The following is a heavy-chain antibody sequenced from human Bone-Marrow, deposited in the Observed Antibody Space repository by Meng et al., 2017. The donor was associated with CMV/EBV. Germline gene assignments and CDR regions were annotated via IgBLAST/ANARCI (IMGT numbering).Heavy chain of an antibody. D-gene: IGHD2-2*01. CDR2: INSDGSST. CDR1: GFTFSSYW. J-gene: IGHJ4*02. Sequence: GESLKISCAASGFTFSSYWMHWVRQAPGKGLVWVSRINSDGSSTSYADSVKGRFTISRDNAKNTLYLQMNSLRAEDTAVYYCARAVVVPATTEYWGQGTLVTVSS. V-gene: IGHV3-74*01. CDR3: ARAVVVPATTEY.